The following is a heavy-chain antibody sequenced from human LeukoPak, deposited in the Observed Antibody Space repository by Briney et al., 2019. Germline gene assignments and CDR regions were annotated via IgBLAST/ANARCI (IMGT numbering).Heavy chain of an antibody. CDR2: INHSGST. CDR1: GGSFSGYY. D-gene: IGHD6-13*01. V-gene: IGHV4-34*01. Sequence: SDTLSLPCAVYGGSFSGYYWRWLRQPPAKGLEWIGEINHSGSTNHNPSLTSRVTISVDTSTHQSLLPLDSVTPADPPVSYCAPQRSRYWRSLYFEIWGEEGMLTASS. J-gene: IGHJ3*02. CDR3: APQRSRYWRSLYFEI.